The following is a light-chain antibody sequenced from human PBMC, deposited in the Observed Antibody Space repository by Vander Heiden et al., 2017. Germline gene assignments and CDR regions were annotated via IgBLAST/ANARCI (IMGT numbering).Light chain of an antibody. V-gene: IGLV3-1*01. Sequence: SYELTQPPSVSVSPGQTASITCSGDTLGDKYACWYQQKPGQSPVLVIYQDRIRPSGIPERFSGSNSGNTATLTISGTQAMDEADYYCQAWDSSTGVFGGGTKLTVL. CDR3: QAWDSSTGV. CDR1: TLGDKY. CDR2: QDR. J-gene: IGLJ3*02.